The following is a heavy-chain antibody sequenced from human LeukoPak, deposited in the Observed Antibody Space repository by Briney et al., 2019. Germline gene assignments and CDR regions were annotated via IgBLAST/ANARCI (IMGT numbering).Heavy chain of an antibody. CDR1: GGSIRSYY. CDR2: IYDSGST. D-gene: IGHD1-1*01. Sequence: PSETLSLTCTVSGGSIRSYYWTWIRQPPGKGLEWIGYIYDSGSTNYNPSLKSRVTISVDTSMNQFSLKLTSVTAADTAVYYCATGETGSTLGGYWGQGTLVTVSS. J-gene: IGHJ4*02. V-gene: IGHV4-59*01. CDR3: ATGETGSTLGGY.